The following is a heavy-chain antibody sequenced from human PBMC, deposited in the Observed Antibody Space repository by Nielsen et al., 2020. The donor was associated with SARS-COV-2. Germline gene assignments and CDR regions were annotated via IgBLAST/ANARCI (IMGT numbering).Heavy chain of an antibody. CDR1: GFTFSSYW. CDR3: ARDYYSNLDY. D-gene: IGHD4-11*01. J-gene: IGHJ4*02. V-gene: IGHV3-7*03. Sequence: GGSLRPSCAASGFTFSSYWMSWVRQAPGKGLEWVANIKHDGSEKYYVDSVKGRFTISRDNAKNSLYMQMNSLRADDTAVYYCARDYYSNLDYWGQGTLVTVSS. CDR2: IKHDGSEK.